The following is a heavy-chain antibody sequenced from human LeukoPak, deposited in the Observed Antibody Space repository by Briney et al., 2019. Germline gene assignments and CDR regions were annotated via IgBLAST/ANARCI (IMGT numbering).Heavy chain of an antibody. Sequence: ASVKVSGKASGYTFTGYYIHWVRQAPGQGLEWMGWINPNSGGTKYAQKFQGRVTMTRDTSISTAYMELSRLRSDDTAVYYCARAYHSYGGNDAFDIWGQGTMVTVSS. V-gene: IGHV1-2*02. J-gene: IGHJ3*02. CDR2: INPNSGGT. CDR3: ARAYHSYGGNDAFDI. D-gene: IGHD5-18*01. CDR1: GYTFTGYY.